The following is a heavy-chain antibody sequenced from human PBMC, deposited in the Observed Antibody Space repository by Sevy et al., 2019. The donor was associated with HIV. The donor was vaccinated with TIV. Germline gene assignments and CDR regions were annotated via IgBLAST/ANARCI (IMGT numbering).Heavy chain of an antibody. J-gene: IGHJ4*02. Sequence: GGSLRLSCAASGFTFSSYDMHWVRQATGKGLERVSAIGTAGDPYYPGSVKGRFTISRENAKNSLYLQMNSLRAGDTAVYYCARAYYYDSSGYYYFDYWGQGTLVTVSS. CDR3: ARAYYYDSSGYYYFDY. D-gene: IGHD3-22*01. CDR2: IGTAGDP. CDR1: GFTFSSYD. V-gene: IGHV3-13*05.